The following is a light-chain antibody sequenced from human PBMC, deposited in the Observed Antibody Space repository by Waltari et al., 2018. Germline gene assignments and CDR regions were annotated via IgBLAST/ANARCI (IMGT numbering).Light chain of an antibody. V-gene: IGKV3-11*01. J-gene: IGKJ1*01. CDR1: QSVSSY. CDR3: HQRANWPWT. CDR2: VAS. Sequence: EIVLTQSPATLSLSPGERATLSCRASQSVSSYLAWYQQKPGQAPRLLIYVASNRATGIPARFSGSGSGTDFTLSISSREPEDFAVYYCHQRANWPWTFGHGTKVEIK.